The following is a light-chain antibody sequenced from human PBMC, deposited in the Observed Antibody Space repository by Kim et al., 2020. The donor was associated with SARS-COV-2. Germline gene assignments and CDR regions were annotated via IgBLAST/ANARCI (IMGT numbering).Light chain of an antibody. V-gene: IGKV3-11*01. CDR3: QQRSNWPLT. CDR1: RSVSAS. CDR2: DAS. Sequence: EIVLTQSPATLSLSPGERATLSCRASRSVSASLAWYQQRPGQAPRLLIYDASNRATGIPARFSGSGSGTDFTLSISSLEPEDFAVYFCQQRSNWPLTFGGGTK. J-gene: IGKJ4*01.